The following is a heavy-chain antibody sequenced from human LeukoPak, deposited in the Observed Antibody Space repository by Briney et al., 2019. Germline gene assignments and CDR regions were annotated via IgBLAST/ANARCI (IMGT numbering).Heavy chain of an antibody. J-gene: IGHJ4*02. CDR2: ITGSGGDT. CDR1: GFTFSNYA. V-gene: IGHV3-23*01. CDR3: TKGSASSRLYFFDY. D-gene: IGHD2-15*01. Sequence: PGGSLRLSCGASGFTFSNYAMTWVRQAPGKGLKWVSSITGSGGDTYHADSVKGRFTISRDNSKNTLYLQMNSLRAEDTALYYCTKGSASSRLYFFDYWGQGILVTVSS.